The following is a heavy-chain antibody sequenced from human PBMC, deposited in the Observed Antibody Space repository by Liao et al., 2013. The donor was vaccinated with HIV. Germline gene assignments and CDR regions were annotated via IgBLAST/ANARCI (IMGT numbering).Heavy chain of an antibody. Sequence: QLQLQESGPGLVKPSETLSLTCAVYGGSFSGYYWSWVRQPPGKGLEWIGSIYYSGNTYYNPSLKSRVTISIDTSKNQFSLKLGSVTAADTAVYYCARVNTIFGVVKRIFDYWGQGTLVTVSS. CDR2: IYYSGNT. CDR1: GGSFSGYY. V-gene: IGHV4-39*07. CDR3: ARVNTIFGVVKRIFDY. J-gene: IGHJ4*02. D-gene: IGHD3-3*01.